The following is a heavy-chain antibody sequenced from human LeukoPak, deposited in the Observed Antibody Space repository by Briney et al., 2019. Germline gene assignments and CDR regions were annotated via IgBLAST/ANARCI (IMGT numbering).Heavy chain of an antibody. D-gene: IGHD5-24*01. CDR1: GFTFSSYG. CDR3: ARDPGDGYNLALDY. CDR2: IWYDGSNK. J-gene: IGHJ4*02. Sequence: GGSLRLSCAVSGFTFSSYGMHWVRQAPGKGLEWVAVIWYDGSNKYYADSVKGRFTISRDNSKNTLYLQMNSLRAEDTAVYYCARDPGDGYNLALDYWGQGTLVTVSS. V-gene: IGHV3-33*01.